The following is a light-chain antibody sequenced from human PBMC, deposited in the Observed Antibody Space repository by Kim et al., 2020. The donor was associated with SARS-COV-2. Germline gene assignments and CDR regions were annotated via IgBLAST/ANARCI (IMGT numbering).Light chain of an antibody. CDR3: QVWDSRSDHRV. Sequence: AKSAMFTGGRNNIESNAVAWYQQQPGQDPVLVIYNDSNRPSGIHKRFSGSNPGNTTTLKISRIEAGDEADYYCQVWDSRSDHRVFGGGTQLTVL. CDR1: NIESNA. J-gene: IGLJ3*02. V-gene: IGLV3-12*01. CDR2: NDS.